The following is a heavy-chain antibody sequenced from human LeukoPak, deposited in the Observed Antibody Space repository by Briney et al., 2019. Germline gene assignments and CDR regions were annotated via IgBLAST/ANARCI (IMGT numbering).Heavy chain of an antibody. D-gene: IGHD4-17*01. CDR2: INHSGST. CDR3: ARKKLRAYYMVV. Sequence: SETLSLTCAVYGGSFSGYYWSWIRQPPGKGLERIGEINHSGSTNYNPSLKSRVTISVDTSKNQFSLKMSSVTAADTAVYYCARKKLRAYYMVVWGKGTTVTVS. V-gene: IGHV4-34*01. J-gene: IGHJ6*03. CDR1: GGSFSGYY.